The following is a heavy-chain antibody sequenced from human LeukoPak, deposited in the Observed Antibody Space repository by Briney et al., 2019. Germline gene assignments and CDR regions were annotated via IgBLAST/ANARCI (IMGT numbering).Heavy chain of an antibody. CDR1: GGSFNSDDYY. CDR3: ARGRSNYYGMDV. D-gene: IGHD1-26*01. CDR2: IYYNGNT. Sequence: PSETLSLTCGVSGGSFNSDDYYWNWIRQPPGRGLEWIGYIYYNGNTNYSPSLKSRVTMSVDTSKNLFSLKVSSVTAADTAVYYCARGRSNYYGMDVWGQGTTVTVSS. J-gene: IGHJ6*02. V-gene: IGHV4-61*08.